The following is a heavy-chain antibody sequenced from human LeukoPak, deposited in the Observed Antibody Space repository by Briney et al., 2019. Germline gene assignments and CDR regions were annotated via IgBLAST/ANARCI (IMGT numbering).Heavy chain of an antibody. V-gene: IGHV1-18*01. J-gene: IGHJ6*03. CDR2: ISAYNGNT. D-gene: IGHD5-18*01. CDR1: GYTFTSYG. CDR3: ARGGRGYSYGYYYYYMDV. Sequence: ASVKVSCKASGYTFTSYGISWVRQAPGQGLEWMGWISAYNGNTNYAQKLQGRVTMTTGTSTSIAYMELRSLRSDDTAVYYCARGGRGYSYGYYYYYMDVWGKGTTVTVSS.